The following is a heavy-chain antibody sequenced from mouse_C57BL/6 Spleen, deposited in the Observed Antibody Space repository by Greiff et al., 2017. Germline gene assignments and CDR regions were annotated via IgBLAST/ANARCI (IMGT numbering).Heavy chain of an antibody. CDR2: IYPGSGST. D-gene: IGHD1-1*01. CDR1: GYTFTSYW. CDR3: ARSWGITTVGFDY. V-gene: IGHV1-55*01. Sequence: QVQLQQPGAELVKPGASVKMSCKASGYTFTSYWITWVKQRPGQGLEWIGDIYPGSGSTNYNEKFKSKATLTVDTSSSTAYMQLSSLTSEDSAVYYCARSWGITTVGFDYWGQGTTLTVSS. J-gene: IGHJ2*01.